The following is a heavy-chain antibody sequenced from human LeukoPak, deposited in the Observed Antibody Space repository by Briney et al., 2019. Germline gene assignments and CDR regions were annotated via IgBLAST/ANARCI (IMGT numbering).Heavy chain of an antibody. D-gene: IGHD6-19*01. J-gene: IGHJ4*02. CDR3: ATGGLGAVAGTGPPQGYFDY. V-gene: IGHV1-2*02. CDR2: INPNSGGT. CDR1: GYTFTGYY. Sequence: ASVKVSCKASGYTFTGYYMHWVRQAPGQGLEWMGWINPNSGGTIYAQKFQGRVTMTEDTSTDTAYMELSSLRSEDTAVYYCATGGLGAVAGTGPPQGYFDYWGQGTLVTVSS.